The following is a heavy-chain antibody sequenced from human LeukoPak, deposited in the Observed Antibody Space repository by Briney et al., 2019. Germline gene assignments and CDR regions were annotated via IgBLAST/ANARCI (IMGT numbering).Heavy chain of an antibody. V-gene: IGHV4-34*01. D-gene: IGHD3-3*01. J-gene: IGHJ4*02. CDR2: INHSGST. Sequence: SETLSLTCAVYGGSFSGYYWSWIRQPPGKGLEWIAEINHSGSTNYNPSLKSRVTISVDTSKNQFSLKLSSVTAADTAVYYCARGRVLRFLEWPRALYFDYWGQGTLVTVSS. CDR1: GGSFSGYY. CDR3: ARGRVLRFLEWPRALYFDY.